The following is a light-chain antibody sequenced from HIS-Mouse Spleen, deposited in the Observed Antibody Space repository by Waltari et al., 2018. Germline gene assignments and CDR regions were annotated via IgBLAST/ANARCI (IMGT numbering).Light chain of an antibody. J-gene: IGLJ3*02. V-gene: IGLV1-47*01. CDR3: AAWDDSLSGRV. Sequence: QSVLTQQPSASGTPGQRVTIPCSGSSSNSRSNYVYWYQQRPGTAPKLLIYRNNQRPSGVPDRFSGSKSGTSASLAISGLRSEDEADYYCAAWDDSLSGRVFGGGTKLTVL. CDR2: RNN. CDR1: SSNSRSNY.